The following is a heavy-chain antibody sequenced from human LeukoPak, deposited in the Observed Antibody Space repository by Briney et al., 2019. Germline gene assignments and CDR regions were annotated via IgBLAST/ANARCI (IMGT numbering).Heavy chain of an antibody. Sequence: GGSLRLSCATSGFILSNYAMSWVRQAPGKGLEWVSSISGGGGGSYYADSVKGRFTISRDNSKNTLYLQMNSLRAEDTAVYYCAKEAVRKFDFDYWGQGTLVTVSS. CDR3: AKEAVRKFDFDY. V-gene: IGHV3-23*01. CDR1: GFILSNYA. CDR2: ISGGGGGS. J-gene: IGHJ4*02. D-gene: IGHD1-14*01.